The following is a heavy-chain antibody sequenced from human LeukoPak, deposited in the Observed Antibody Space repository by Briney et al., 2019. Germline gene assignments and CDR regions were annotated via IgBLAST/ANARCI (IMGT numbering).Heavy chain of an antibody. D-gene: IGHD1-14*01. V-gene: IGHV3-33*01. CDR2: IAYDGSRA. J-gene: IGHJ4*02. CDR3: TRYNNDHFDY. CDR1: GFTFVGYG. Sequence: GGSLRLSCAGSGFTFVGYGMHWFRRTPGNGLEWVAVIAYDGSRAFYADSVEGRFTISRDNSKNAMSVQMDDLRAEDTAVYYCTRYNNDHFDYWGQGTLVTVSS.